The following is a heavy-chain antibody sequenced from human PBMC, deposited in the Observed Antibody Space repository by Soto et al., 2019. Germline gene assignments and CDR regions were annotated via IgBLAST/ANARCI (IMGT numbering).Heavy chain of an antibody. D-gene: IGHD6-19*01. CDR1: GYTFTSYG. Sequence: ASVKVSCKASGYTFTSYGISWVRQAPGQGLEWMGWISAYNGNTNYAQKLQGRVTMTTDTSTSTAYMELRSLRSDDTAVYYCARFWYSSGWPTSRPLDYWGQGTLVTVSS. CDR3: ARFWYSSGWPTSRPLDY. J-gene: IGHJ4*02. V-gene: IGHV1-18*01. CDR2: ISAYNGNT.